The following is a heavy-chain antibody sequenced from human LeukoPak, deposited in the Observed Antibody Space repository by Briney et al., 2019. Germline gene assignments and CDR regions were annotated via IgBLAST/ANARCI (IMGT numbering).Heavy chain of an antibody. Sequence: ASVKVSCKASGYTFTRYYMHWVRQAPGQGLEWMGIINPSGGSTSYAQKFQGRVTMTRDTSTSTVYMELSSLRSEDTAVYYCARDRGYDHYGSSGYYPKDYFDYWGQGTLVTVSS. CDR1: GYTFTRYY. D-gene: IGHD3-22*01. V-gene: IGHV1-46*03. CDR2: INPSGGST. J-gene: IGHJ4*02. CDR3: ARDRGYDHYGSSGYYPKDYFDY.